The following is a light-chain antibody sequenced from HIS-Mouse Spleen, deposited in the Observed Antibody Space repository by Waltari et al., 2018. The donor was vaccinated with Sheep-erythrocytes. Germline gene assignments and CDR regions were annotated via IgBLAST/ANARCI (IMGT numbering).Light chain of an antibody. Sequence: QSALTQPRSVSGSPGQSVTISCTGTSSDVGGYNYVSWYQQHPGKAPKPMIYEVSKRPSGVPDRFSGSKSGHTASLTVSGLQAEDEADYYCSSYAGSNNWVFGGGTKLTVL. CDR3: SSYAGSNNWV. CDR2: EVS. CDR1: SSDVGGYNY. V-gene: IGLV2-8*01. J-gene: IGLJ3*02.